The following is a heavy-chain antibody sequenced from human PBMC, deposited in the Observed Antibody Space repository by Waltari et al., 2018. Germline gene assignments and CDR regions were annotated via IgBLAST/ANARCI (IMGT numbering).Heavy chain of an antibody. CDR1: GGSISSYY. D-gene: IGHD3-22*01. Sequence: QVQLQESGPGLVKPSETLSLTCTVPGGSISSYYWNWIRQPPGQGLEWIGYIYYSGSTNYNPSLKSRVTISVDTSKNQFSLKLSSVTAADTAVYYCARAFDYYDSSGAGLPFDYWGQGTLVTVSS. CDR2: IYYSGST. V-gene: IGHV4-59*01. CDR3: ARAFDYYDSSGAGLPFDY. J-gene: IGHJ4*02.